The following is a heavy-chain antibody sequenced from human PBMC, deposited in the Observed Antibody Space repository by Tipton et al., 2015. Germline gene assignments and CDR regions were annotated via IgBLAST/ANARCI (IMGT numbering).Heavy chain of an antibody. Sequence: QSGAEVKKPGASVKVSCKASGYTFSSFDIHWVRQATGQGLEWMGWMNPNSGNTVFSQKFQGRVTMTRDTSIDTAYLELTSLTSEDTAVYYCARDLEHGMDVWGQGTTVTVSS. J-gene: IGHJ6*02. CDR3: ARDLEHGMDV. CDR1: GYTFSSFD. D-gene: IGHD5-24*01. V-gene: IGHV1-8*01. CDR2: MNPNSGNT.